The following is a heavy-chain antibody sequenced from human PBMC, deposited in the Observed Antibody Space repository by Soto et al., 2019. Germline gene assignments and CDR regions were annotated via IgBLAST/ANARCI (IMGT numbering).Heavy chain of an antibody. V-gene: IGHV3-11*05. D-gene: IGHD5-12*01. Sequence: QVQLVESGGGLVKPGGSLRLSCAASGFTVSDYYMSWIRQAPGKGLEGVSYISSSSSYTNYADSVKGRFTISRDNAKNSLYLQMNSLRADDTAVYYCARDHHRYSGYDYVDYWGQGTLVTVSS. CDR2: ISSSSSYT. J-gene: IGHJ4*02. CDR1: GFTVSDYY. CDR3: ARDHHRYSGYDYVDY.